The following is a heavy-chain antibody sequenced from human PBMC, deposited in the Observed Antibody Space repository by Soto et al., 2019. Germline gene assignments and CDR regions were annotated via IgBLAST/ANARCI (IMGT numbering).Heavy chain of an antibody. J-gene: IGHJ4*02. D-gene: IGHD3-16*02. CDR1: GYTFTSYY. CDR2: INPSGGST. Sequence: ASVKVSCKASGYTFTSYYMHWVRQAPGQGLEWMGIINPSGGSTSYAQKFQGRVTMTRDTSTSTVYMELSSLRSEDTAVYYCARDSRRITFGGVITPHGPDYWGQGTLVTVSS. CDR3: ARDSRRITFGGVITPHGPDY. V-gene: IGHV1-46*03.